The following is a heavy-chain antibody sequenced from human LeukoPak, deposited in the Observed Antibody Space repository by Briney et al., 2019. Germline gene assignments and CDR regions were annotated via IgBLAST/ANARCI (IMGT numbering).Heavy chain of an antibody. J-gene: IGHJ4*02. CDR3: ARARGQLYYFDY. CDR1: GFTFSSNY. CDR2: IYSGGST. D-gene: IGHD1-1*01. V-gene: IGHV3-66*01. Sequence: GGSLRLSCAASGFTFSSNYMSWVRQAPGKGLEWVSVIYSGGSTYYADSVKGRFTISRDNSKNTLYLQMNSLRAEDTAVYYCARARGQLYYFDYWGQGTLVTVSS.